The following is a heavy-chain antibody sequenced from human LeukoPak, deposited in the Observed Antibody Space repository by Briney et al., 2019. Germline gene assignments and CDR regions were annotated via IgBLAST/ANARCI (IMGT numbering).Heavy chain of an antibody. CDR2: IRNKVNSYGT. CDR3: TRVRLGAATRYFDY. V-gene: IGHV3-72*01. D-gene: IGHD1-26*01. J-gene: IGHJ4*02. CDR1: GFSFSDHY. Sequence: GGSLRLSCAASGFSFSDHYMDWVRLAPGKGLEWVGRIRNKVNSYGTEYAASVKGRFTISRDDSKDPLYLQMNSLRSEDTALYYCTRVRLGAATRYFDYWGQGTLVTVSS.